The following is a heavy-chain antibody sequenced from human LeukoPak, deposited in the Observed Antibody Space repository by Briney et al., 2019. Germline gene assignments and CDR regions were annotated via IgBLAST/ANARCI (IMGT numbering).Heavy chain of an antibody. V-gene: IGHV3-30*18. CDR1: GFIFSSFA. Sequence: PGTSLRLSCAASGFIFSSFAIDWVRQAPGKGPEWVAFISYDGSNKYYADSVKGRFTISRDNSKNTLYLQMNSLRAEDTAVYYCAKRSALLWFDYWGQGTLVTVSS. CDR3: AKRSALLWFDY. J-gene: IGHJ5*01. D-gene: IGHD3-10*01. CDR2: ISYDGSNK.